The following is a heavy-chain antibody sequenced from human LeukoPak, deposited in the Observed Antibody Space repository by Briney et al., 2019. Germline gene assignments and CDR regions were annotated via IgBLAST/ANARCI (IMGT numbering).Heavy chain of an antibody. CDR2: IIPILGIA. D-gene: IGHD2-15*01. Sequence: GASVKVSCKASGGTFSSYAISWVRQAPGQGLEWMGGIIPILGIANYAQKFQGRVTITADKSTSTAYMELSSLRSEDTAVYYCARGYCSGGSCYYYYGMDVWGQGTTVTVSS. CDR1: GGTFSSYA. V-gene: IGHV1-69*10. J-gene: IGHJ6*02. CDR3: ARGYCSGGSCYYYYGMDV.